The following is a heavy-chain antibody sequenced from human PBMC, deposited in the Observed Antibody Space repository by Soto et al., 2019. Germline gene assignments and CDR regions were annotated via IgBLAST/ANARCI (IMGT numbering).Heavy chain of an antibody. CDR1: VFTLNNYQ. CDR2: IYSGGVT. Sequence: GSLRLSCASSVFTLNNYQMNCVRHSPGKWLDWVSVIYSGGVTYYAGSVKGRFTITRDSSKKTVYLQMHSLRAEDAAIYYCARDTSTTRYYGLDLWGGGRRVTVSS. D-gene: IGHD3-3*01. V-gene: IGHV3-53*01. CDR3: ARDTSTTRYYGLDL. J-gene: IGHJ6*04.